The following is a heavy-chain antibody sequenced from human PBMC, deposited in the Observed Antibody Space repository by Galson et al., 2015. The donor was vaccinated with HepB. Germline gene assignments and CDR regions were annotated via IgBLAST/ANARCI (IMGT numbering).Heavy chain of an antibody. D-gene: IGHD6-6*01. J-gene: IGHJ4*02. V-gene: IGHV4-59*01. CDR3: AASSIAARNFDY. CDR1: GGSISSYY. CDR2: IYCSGST. Sequence: ETLSLTCTVSGGSISSYYWSWIRQPPGKGLEWIGYIYCSGSTNYNPSLKSRVTISADTSKNQFSLKLSSVTAADTAVYYCAASSIAARNFDYWGQGTLVTVSS.